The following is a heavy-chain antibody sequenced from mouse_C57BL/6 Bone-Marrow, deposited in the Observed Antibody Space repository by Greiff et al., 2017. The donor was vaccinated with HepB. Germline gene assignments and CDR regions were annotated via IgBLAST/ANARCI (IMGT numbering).Heavy chain of an antibody. CDR1: GYTFTSYW. CDR2: IHPNSGST. CDR3: ASALYYYGSTNMDY. J-gene: IGHJ4*01. D-gene: IGHD1-1*01. Sequence: QVQLQQSGAELVKPGASVKLSCKASGYTFTSYWMHWVKQRPGQGLEWIGMIHPNSGSTNYNEKFKSKATLTVDKSSSTAYMQLSSLTSEDSAVYYCASALYYYGSTNMDYWGQGTSVTVSS. V-gene: IGHV1-64*01.